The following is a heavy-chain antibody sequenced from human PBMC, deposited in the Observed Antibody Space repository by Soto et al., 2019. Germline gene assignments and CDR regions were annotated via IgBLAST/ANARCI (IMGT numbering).Heavy chain of an antibody. D-gene: IGHD3-16*01. CDR3: ARGGRGSPVSVS. Sequence: PGGSLRLSCTASGFTFGDYAMSWVRQAPGKGLEWVGFIRSKAYGGTTEYAASVKGRFTISRDDSKSIAYLQMNSLRAEDTAVYYCARGGRGSPVSVSWGQGTLVTVSS. V-gene: IGHV3-49*04. J-gene: IGHJ5*02. CDR1: GFTFGDYA. CDR2: IRSKAYGGTT.